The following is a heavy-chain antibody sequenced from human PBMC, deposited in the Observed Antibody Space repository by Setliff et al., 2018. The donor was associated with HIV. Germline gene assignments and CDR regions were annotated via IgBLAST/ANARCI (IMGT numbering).Heavy chain of an antibody. CDR1: GYSFTSYW. CDR3: ATRIRDGHRGYGYFDF. CDR2: IDPEDGET. D-gene: IGHD5-12*01. Sequence: KISCKGSGYSFTSYWIGWVRQMPGKGLEWMGRIDPEDGETIYGAKFQGRVTMTADTSAATAYMELSSLRPEDTAVYYCATRIRDGHRGYGYFDFWGQGTLVTVSS. J-gene: IGHJ4*02. V-gene: IGHV1-69-2*01.